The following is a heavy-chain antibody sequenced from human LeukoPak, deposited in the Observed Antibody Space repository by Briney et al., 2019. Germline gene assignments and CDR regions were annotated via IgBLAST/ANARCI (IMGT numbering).Heavy chain of an antibody. CDR1: GFTFSSYS. Sequence: PGGSLRLSCAASGFTFSSYSMNWVRQAPGRGLEWVSSISSSSRYTYYADSVKGRFTISRDNAKNSLYLQMNSLRAEDTAVYYCARDLTTVTTAFFVHWGQGTLVTVSS. D-gene: IGHD4-11*01. V-gene: IGHV3-21*01. J-gene: IGHJ4*02. CDR2: ISSSSRYT. CDR3: ARDLTTVTTAFFVH.